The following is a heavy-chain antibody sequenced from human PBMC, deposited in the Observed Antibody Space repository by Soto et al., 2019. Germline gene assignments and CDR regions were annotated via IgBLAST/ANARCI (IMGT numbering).Heavy chain of an antibody. J-gene: IGHJ4*02. CDR3: ASQVIAVAGTD. D-gene: IGHD6-19*01. V-gene: IGHV3-74*01. CDR2: INSDGSST. CDR1: GLPSSSSG. Sequence: EVQLVESGGGLVQPGGPLRLSWEAPGLPSSSSGMNWVRQAPGKGLVWVSRINSDGSSTSYADSVKGRFTISRDNAKNTLYLQMNSLRAEDTAVYYCASQVIAVAGTDWGQGTLVTVSS.